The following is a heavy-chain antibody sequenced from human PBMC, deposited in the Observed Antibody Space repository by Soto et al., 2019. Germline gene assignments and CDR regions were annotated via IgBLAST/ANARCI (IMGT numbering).Heavy chain of an antibody. V-gene: IGHV1-46*01. CDR1: GYTFTHYY. J-gene: IGHJ4*02. Sequence: QVQLVQSGAEVKKPGASVRASCKASGYTFTHYYIHLVRQAPGQGLEWMGIINPNGGITTYAQKFRAGFSMTRDTSTSTVYLELSSLRSEDSAVYYCATSVNSAMAFDYWGQGTLVTVSS. CDR2: INPNGGIT. CDR3: ATSVNSAMAFDY. D-gene: IGHD5-18*01.